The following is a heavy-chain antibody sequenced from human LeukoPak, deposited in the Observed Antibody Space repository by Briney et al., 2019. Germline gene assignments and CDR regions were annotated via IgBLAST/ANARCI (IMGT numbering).Heavy chain of an antibody. J-gene: IGHJ4*02. CDR1: GFTFSSFS. CDR2: ISSSSSYI. CDR3: ARGGGYSYGYLSYYFDY. V-gene: IGHV3-21*01. Sequence: GGSLRLSCAASGFTFSSFSMNWVRQAPGKGLEWVSSISSSSSYIYYADSVKGRFTISRDNAKNSLYLQMNRLRAEDTAVYYCARGGGYSYGYLSYYFDYWGQGTLVTVSS. D-gene: IGHD5-18*01.